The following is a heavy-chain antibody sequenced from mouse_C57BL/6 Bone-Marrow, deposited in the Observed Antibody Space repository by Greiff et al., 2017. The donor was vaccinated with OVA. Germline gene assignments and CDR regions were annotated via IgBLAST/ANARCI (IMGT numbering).Heavy chain of an antibody. CDR3: ARGRSLFAY. CDR1: GFTFSDYY. CDR2: INYDGSST. V-gene: IGHV5-16*01. J-gene: IGHJ3*01. Sequence: EVQLVESEGGLVQPGSSMKLSCTASGFTFSDYYMAWVRQVPEKGLEWVANINYDGSSTYYLDSLKSRFIISRDNAKNILYLQMSSLKSEDTATYYCARGRSLFAYWGQGTLVTVSA.